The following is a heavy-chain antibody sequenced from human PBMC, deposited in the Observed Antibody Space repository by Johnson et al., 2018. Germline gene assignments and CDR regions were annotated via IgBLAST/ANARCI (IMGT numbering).Heavy chain of an antibody. V-gene: IGHV3-73*01. CDR1: GFTFSGSA. Sequence: VQLVQSGGGVVQPGRSLKLSCAASGFTFSGSAMHWVRQASGKGLEWVGRIRSKANSYATAYAASVKGRFTISRDDSKNTAYLQMNSLKTEDTAVYYCTSYYYYYMDVWGKGTTVTVSS. CDR3: TSYYYYYMDV. CDR2: IRSKANSYAT. J-gene: IGHJ6*03.